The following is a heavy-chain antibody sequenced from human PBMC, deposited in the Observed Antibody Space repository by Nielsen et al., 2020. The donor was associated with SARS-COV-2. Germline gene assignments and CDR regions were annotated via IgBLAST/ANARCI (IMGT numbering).Heavy chain of an antibody. CDR3: ARGSGYDDGADY. CDR2: INPNSGGT. J-gene: IGHJ4*02. CDR1: GYTFTGYY. D-gene: IGHD5-12*01. V-gene: IGHV1-2*06. Sequence: ASVHVSCKASGYTFTGYYMHWVRQAPGQGLEWMGRINPNSGGTNYAQKFQGRVTMTRDTSISTAYMELSRLRSDDTAVYYCARGSGYDDGADYWGQGTLVTVSS.